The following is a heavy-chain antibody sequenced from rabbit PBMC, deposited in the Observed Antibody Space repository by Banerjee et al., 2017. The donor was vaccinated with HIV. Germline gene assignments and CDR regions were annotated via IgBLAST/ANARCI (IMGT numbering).Heavy chain of an antibody. CDR3: ARDLVTVIGWNFGL. CDR1: GFSFSSSYY. CDR2: IFSSSDIT. Sequence: QEQVEESRGDLVKPEGSLTLTCTASGFSFSSSYYMYWVRQAPGKGLEWIACIFSSSDITWYARWAKGRFTMSRTSSTTVTLQMTSLTVADTATYFCARDLVTVIGWNFGLWGPGTLVTVS. J-gene: IGHJ4*01. V-gene: IGHV1S45*01. D-gene: IGHD1-1*01.